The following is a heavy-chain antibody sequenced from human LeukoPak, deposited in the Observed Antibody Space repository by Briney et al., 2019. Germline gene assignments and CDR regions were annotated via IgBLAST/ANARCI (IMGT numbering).Heavy chain of an antibody. CDR1: GGSISSSGYY. V-gene: IGHV4-39*07. J-gene: IGHJ4*02. D-gene: IGHD3-9*01. Sequence: SETLSLICSVSGGSISSSGYYWGWIRQPPGKGLEWIGSIDSSGRTYYIPSLKSRVTISAETSKKQCSLMLSSVTAPWTAVYICARDRGSFAVDYCGGGTLATAAS. CDR2: IDSSGRT. CDR3: ARDRGSFAVDY.